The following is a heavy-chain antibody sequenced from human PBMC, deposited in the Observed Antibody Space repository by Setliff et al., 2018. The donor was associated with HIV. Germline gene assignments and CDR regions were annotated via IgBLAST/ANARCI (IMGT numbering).Heavy chain of an antibody. CDR1: GGSFSGYY. Sequence: PSETLSLTCAVYGGSFSGYYWSWIRQPPGKGLEWIGEINHSGSTNYNPSLKSRVTISVDTSKNQFSLKLSSVTAADTAVYYCARGLVVPASTSYYMDVWGKGTTVTVS. J-gene: IGHJ6*03. CDR3: ARGLVVPASTSYYMDV. CDR2: INHSGST. V-gene: IGHV4-34*01. D-gene: IGHD2-2*01.